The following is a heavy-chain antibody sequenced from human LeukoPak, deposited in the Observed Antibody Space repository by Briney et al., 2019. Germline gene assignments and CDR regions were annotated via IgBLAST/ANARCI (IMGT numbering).Heavy chain of an antibody. CDR3: ARDRGEMATTVFDY. Sequence: PGGSLRLSCAASGFTVSSSYMSWVRQAPGKGLEWVSVIYSGGSTYYADSVKGRFTISRDSSKNTLYLQMNSLRAEDTAVYYCARDRGEMATTVFDYWGQGALVTVSS. J-gene: IGHJ4*02. CDR1: GFTVSSSY. D-gene: IGHD5-24*01. V-gene: IGHV3-53*01. CDR2: IYSGGST.